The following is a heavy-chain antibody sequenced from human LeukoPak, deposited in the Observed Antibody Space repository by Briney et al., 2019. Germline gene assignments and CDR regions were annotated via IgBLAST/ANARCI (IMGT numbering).Heavy chain of an antibody. CDR1: GFTFSGSA. J-gene: IGHJ5*02. V-gene: IGHV3-73*01. CDR3: TRPLYSSNCFDP. CDR2: IRSKSNNYAT. D-gene: IGHD5-18*01. Sequence: WGSLKRSGAASGFTFSGSAMHWVRQASGKGLEWVGRIRSKSNNYATAYSESVKGRFTISRDDSKNMAYLQLNSLKTEDTAVYYCTRPLYSSNCFDPWGQGTLVTVSS.